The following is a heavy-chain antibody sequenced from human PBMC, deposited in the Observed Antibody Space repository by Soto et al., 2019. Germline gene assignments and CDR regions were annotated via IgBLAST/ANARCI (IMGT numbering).Heavy chain of an antibody. Sequence: EVQLLESGGGLVQPGGSLRLSCAASGFTFSSYAMSWVRQAPGKGLEWVSAISGSGGSTYYADSVKGRFTISRDNSKNTLYLQMTSLRAEDTAVYYCAKGGYDFWSGYSLFDYGGQGTLVTVSS. V-gene: IGHV3-23*01. D-gene: IGHD3-3*01. CDR3: AKGGYDFWSGYSLFDY. CDR1: GFTFSSYA. CDR2: ISGSGGST. J-gene: IGHJ4*02.